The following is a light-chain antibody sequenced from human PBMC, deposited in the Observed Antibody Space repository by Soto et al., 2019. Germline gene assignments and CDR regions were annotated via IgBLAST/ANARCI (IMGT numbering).Light chain of an antibody. J-gene: IGLJ1*01. Sequence: QCSLTQPPSASGSPGQSVPISCTGTSSDVGGYNYVSWYQQHPGKAPKLMIYEVNKRPSGVPDRFSASKSGNTASLTVSGLQAEDEADYYCSSYAGSNILFGTGTKVTVL. V-gene: IGLV2-8*01. CDR1: SSDVGGYNY. CDR2: EVN. CDR3: SSYAGSNIL.